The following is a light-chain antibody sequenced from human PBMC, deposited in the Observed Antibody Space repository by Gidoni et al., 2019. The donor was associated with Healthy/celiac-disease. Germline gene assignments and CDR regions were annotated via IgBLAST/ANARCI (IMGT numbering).Light chain of an antibody. J-gene: IGKJ1*01. CDR3: LQDYNYPWT. CDR2: AAA. CDR1: TGIRND. Sequence: IQMTQSPSSLSASVGDTVTITCRASTGIRNDLGWYQQKPGKALKLLIYAAASLQSGVPSRFSGRGSGTDFTLTISSLQPEDFATYYCLQDYNYPWTFGQGTKVEIK. V-gene: IGKV1-6*01.